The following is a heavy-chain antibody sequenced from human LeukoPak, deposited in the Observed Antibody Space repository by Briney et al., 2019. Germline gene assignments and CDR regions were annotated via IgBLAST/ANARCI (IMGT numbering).Heavy chain of an antibody. Sequence: QPGGSLRLSCAASGFTFSSYAMHWVRQAPGKGLEWVAVISYDGSNKYYADSVKGRFTISRDNSKNTLYLQMNSLRAEDTAVYYCARDYYYDSSGYSYYFDYWGQGTLVTVSS. D-gene: IGHD3-22*01. V-gene: IGHV3-30-3*01. CDR1: GFTFSSYA. CDR2: ISYDGSNK. J-gene: IGHJ4*02. CDR3: ARDYYYDSSGYSYYFDY.